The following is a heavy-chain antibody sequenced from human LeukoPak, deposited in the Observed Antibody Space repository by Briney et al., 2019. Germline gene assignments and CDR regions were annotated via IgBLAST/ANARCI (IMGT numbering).Heavy chain of an antibody. CDR3: ARDFKVVVTTEY. D-gene: IGHD3-22*01. CDR2: VKADGNDK. Sequence: GGSLRLSCATSGFIFSNYWMTWVRQAPGKGLEWVANVKADGNDKNFVDSVKGRFTICIDRDKKSMYLQMNSLRVEDTAVYYCARDFKVVVTTEYWGQGTLVTVSS. CDR1: GFIFSNYW. J-gene: IGHJ4*02. V-gene: IGHV3-7*01.